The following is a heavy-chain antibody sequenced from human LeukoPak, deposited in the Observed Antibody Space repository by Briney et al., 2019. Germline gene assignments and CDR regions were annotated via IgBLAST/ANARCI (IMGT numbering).Heavy chain of an antibody. CDR2: INHSGST. Sequence: SETLSLTCAVYGGSFSGYYWSWIRQPPGKGLEWIGEINHSGSTNYNPSLKSRVTISVDTSKNQFSLKLSSVTAADTAVYYCARAVGYSYGYGSFDYWGQGTLVTVSS. D-gene: IGHD5-18*01. J-gene: IGHJ4*02. CDR1: GGSFSGYY. V-gene: IGHV4-34*01. CDR3: ARAVGYSYGYGSFDY.